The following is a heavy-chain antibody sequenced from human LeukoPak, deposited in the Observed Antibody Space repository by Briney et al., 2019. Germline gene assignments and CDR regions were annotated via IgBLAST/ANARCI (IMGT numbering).Heavy chain of an antibody. D-gene: IGHD3-10*01. CDR1: GGSFSDYY. J-gene: IGHJ4*02. V-gene: IGHV4-34*01. CDR3: ARGDLRGDY. Sequence: SETLSLTCAVYGGSFSDYYWSWIRQPPGKGLEWIGEINHSGSTNYGPSLKSRVAISVDTSKNQFSLKLTSVTAADTAVYYCARGDLRGDYWGQGVLVTVSS. CDR2: INHSGST.